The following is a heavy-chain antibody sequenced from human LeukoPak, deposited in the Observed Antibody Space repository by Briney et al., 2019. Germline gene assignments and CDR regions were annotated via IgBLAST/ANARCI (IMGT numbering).Heavy chain of an antibody. CDR1: GYTLTELS. D-gene: IGHD3-16*02. CDR2: FDPEDGET. Sequence: ASVKVSCKVSGYTLTELSMHWVRQAPGKGLEWMGGFDPEDGETIYAQKFQGRVTMTRDTSTSTVYMELSSLRSEDTAVYYCARRLVAYDYVWGSYRPPQYYYGMDVWGQGTTVTVSS. J-gene: IGHJ6*02. V-gene: IGHV1-24*01. CDR3: ARRLVAYDYVWGSYRPPQYYYGMDV.